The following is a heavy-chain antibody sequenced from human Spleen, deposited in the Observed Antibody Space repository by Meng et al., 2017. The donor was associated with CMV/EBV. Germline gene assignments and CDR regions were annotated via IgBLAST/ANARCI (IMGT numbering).Heavy chain of an antibody. J-gene: IGHJ4*02. CDR3: VGHQGGPREGVRLV. CDR1: DIIFNTHG. V-gene: IGHV3-30*02. CDR2: MWLDGTER. D-gene: IGHD3-10*01. Sequence: GESLKISCAASDIIFNTHGIHWLRQAPGKGLEWVAFMWLDGTERYNENIVRGRFVGSRGKSKNTVFLQLSSLRAGDTAVYYCVGHQGGPREGVRLVWGQGTLVTVSS.